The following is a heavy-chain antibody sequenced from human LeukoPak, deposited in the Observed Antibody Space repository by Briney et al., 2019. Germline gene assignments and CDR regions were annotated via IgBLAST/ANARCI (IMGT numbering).Heavy chain of an antibody. CDR1: GYTFTSYD. J-gene: IGHJ4*02. CDR2: ISAYNGNT. CDR3: ARAGGYGDYGS. Sequence: ASVKVSCRASGYTFTSYDINWVGQAAGQGLEGMGWISAYNGNTNYAQKLQGRVTMTTDTSTSTAYMELRSLRSDDTAVYYCARAGGYGDYGSWGQGTLVTVSP. V-gene: IGHV1-18*01. D-gene: IGHD4-17*01.